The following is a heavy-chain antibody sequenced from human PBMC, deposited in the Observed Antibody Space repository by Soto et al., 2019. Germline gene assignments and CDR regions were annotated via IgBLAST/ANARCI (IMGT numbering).Heavy chain of an antibody. V-gene: IGHV4-59*01. J-gene: IGHJ1*01. D-gene: IGHD2-15*01. CDR1: GGSISSYY. CDR3: XTAPLKRYCSGGSCVQNRAEYFQH. Sequence: QXQLQXXXPGLXXLWETLSLTCTVSGGSISSYYWSXXXQXXXKGLEWIGYIYYSGSTNYNPSLKSRVTISVDTSKXXXXXXXXXXXXXXXXXXXXXTAPLKRYCSGGSCVQNRAEYFQHWRQGTLVTVSS. CDR2: IYYSGST.